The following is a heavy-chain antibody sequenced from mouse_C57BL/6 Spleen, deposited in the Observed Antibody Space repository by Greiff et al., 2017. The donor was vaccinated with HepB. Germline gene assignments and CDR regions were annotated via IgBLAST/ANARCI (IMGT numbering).Heavy chain of an antibody. J-gene: IGHJ3*01. Sequence: QVQLQQPGAELVRPGSSVKLSCKASGYTFTSYWMHWVKQRPIQVLEWIGNIDPSDSETHYNQKFKDKATLTVDKSSSTAYMQLSSLTSEDSAVYYCARSFTTVDQAWFAYWGQGTLVTVSA. CDR3: ARSFTTVDQAWFAY. V-gene: IGHV1-52*01. D-gene: IGHD1-1*01. CDR1: GYTFTSYW. CDR2: IDPSDSET.